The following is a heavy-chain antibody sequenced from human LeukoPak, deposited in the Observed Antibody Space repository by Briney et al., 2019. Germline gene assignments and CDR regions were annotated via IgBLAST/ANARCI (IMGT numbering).Heavy chain of an antibody. D-gene: IGHD3-16*02. CDR3: ARVRNSMITFGGVIAGDAFDT. Sequence: ASVKVSCKASGYTFTSYGISWVRQAPGQGLEWMGWISAYNGNTNYAQKLQGRVTMTTDTSTSTAYMELRSLRSDDTAVYYCARVRNSMITFGGVIAGDAFDTWGQGTMVTVSS. J-gene: IGHJ3*02. V-gene: IGHV1-18*01. CDR2: ISAYNGNT. CDR1: GYTFTSYG.